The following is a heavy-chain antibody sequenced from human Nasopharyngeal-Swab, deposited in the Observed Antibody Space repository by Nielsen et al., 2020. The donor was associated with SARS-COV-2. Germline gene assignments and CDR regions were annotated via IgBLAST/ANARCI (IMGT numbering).Heavy chain of an antibody. Sequence: SETLSLTCTVSGGSISSYYWSWIRQPPGKGLEWTGYIYYSGSTNYNPSLKSRVTISVDTSKNQFSLKLSSVTAADTAVYYCARILTIFGVVASYYLDYWGQGTLVTVSS. CDR3: ARILTIFGVVASYYLDY. J-gene: IGHJ4*02. CDR1: GGSISSYY. CDR2: IYYSGST. D-gene: IGHD3-3*01. V-gene: IGHV4-59*01.